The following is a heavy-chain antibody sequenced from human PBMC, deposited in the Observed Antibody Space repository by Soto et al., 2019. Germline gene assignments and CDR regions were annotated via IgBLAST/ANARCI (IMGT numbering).Heavy chain of an antibody. CDR3: ARDHARTTTTGRLRYYYGMDV. CDR2: INPNSGGT. V-gene: IGHV1-2*04. CDR1: GYTFTGYY. D-gene: IGHD3-10*01. J-gene: IGHJ6*02. Sequence: ASVKVSCKASGYTFTGYYMHWVRQAPGQGLEWMGWINPNSGGTNYAQKFQGWVTMTRDTSISTAYMELSRLRSDDTAVYYCARDHARTTTTGRLRYYYGMDVWGQGTTVTVSS.